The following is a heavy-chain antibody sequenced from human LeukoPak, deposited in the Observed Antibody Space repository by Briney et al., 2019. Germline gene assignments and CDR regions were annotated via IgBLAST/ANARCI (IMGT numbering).Heavy chain of an antibody. V-gene: IGHV4-34*01. J-gene: IGHJ5*02. Sequence: SETLSLTCAVYGGSFSAFFWSWIRQSPGKGLEWIGEISHNGTTNYSPSLKSRITISVDSSKNQFSLHVKSVTAADTAVYYCARRRLRFHPGFDPWGQGTLVTVS. D-gene: IGHD3-3*01. CDR2: ISHNGTT. CDR3: ARRRLRFHPGFDP. CDR1: GGSFSAFF.